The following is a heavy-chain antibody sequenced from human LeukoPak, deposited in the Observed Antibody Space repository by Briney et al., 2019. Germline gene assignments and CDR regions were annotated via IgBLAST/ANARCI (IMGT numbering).Heavy chain of an antibody. CDR2: INHSGST. Sequence: SETLSLTCAVYGGSFSGYYWSWIRQTPGKGLEWTGEINHSGSTNYNPSLKSRVTISVDTSKNQFSLKLSSVTAADTAVYYCARDFMLNWFDPWGQGTLVTVSS. CDR1: GGSFSGYY. V-gene: IGHV4-34*01. D-gene: IGHD3-16*01. CDR3: ARDFMLNWFDP. J-gene: IGHJ5*02.